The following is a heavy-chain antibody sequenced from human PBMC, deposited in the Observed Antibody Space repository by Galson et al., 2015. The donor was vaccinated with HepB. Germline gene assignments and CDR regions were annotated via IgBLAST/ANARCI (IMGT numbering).Heavy chain of an antibody. Sequence: SLRLSCAASGFTFSSYAMHWVRQAPGKGLEWVAVISYDGSNKYYADSVKGRFTISRDNSKNTLYLQMNSLRAEDTAVYYCARTMAVDYWGQGTLVTVSS. CDR3: ARTMAVDY. V-gene: IGHV3-30-3*01. J-gene: IGHJ4*02. D-gene: IGHD3-10*01. CDR2: ISYDGSNK. CDR1: GFTFSSYA.